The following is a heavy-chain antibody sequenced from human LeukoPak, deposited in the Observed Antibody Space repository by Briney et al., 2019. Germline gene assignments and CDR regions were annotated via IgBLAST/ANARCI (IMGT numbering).Heavy chain of an antibody. CDR3: ARYYYDRAVGPFDY. CDR2: IYPDDSDI. Sequence: GASLKISCKGSGYTFTNYWIGWVRQMPGKGLEWMGIIYPDDSDIRYSPSFQGQVTISADKSITTAYLQWSSLKASDTAMYYCARYYYDRAVGPFDYWGQGSLVTVSS. CDR1: GYTFTNYW. V-gene: IGHV5-51*01. D-gene: IGHD3-22*01. J-gene: IGHJ4*02.